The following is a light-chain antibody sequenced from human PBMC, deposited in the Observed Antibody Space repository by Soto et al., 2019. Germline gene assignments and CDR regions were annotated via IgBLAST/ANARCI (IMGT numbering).Light chain of an antibody. J-gene: IGLJ3*02. CDR2: EVN. CDR3: SSFTRTNTWV. Sequence: QSVLTQPASVSGSPGQSITISCTGTSSDVGAYNYVSWYQQHPGKAPKLMLYEVNNRPSGISNRFSASKSGNTASLTISGLQPEDEADYYCSSFTRTNTWVFGGGTKVTVL. CDR1: SSDVGAYNY. V-gene: IGLV2-14*01.